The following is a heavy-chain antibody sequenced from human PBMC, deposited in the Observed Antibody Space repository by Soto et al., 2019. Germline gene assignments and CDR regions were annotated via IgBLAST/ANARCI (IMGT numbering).Heavy chain of an antibody. J-gene: IGHJ6*02. V-gene: IGHV3-23*01. CDR2: ISGSGGST. CDR1: GFTFSSYA. D-gene: IGHD3-10*01. Sequence: GGSLRLSCAASGFTFSSYAMSWVRQAPGKGLEWVSAISGSGGSTYYADSVKGRFTISRDNSKNTLYLQMNSLRAEDTAVYYCAKLFLWVPQGREYYYYYYGMDVWGQGTTVTVSS. CDR3: AKLFLWVPQGREYYYYYYGMDV.